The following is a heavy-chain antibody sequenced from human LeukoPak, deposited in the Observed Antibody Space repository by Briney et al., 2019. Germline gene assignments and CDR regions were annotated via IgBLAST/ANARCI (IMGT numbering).Heavy chain of an antibody. CDR1: GFTFSSYA. CDR3: AKLGGSGSYYNSEIGVAGMDV. D-gene: IGHD3-10*01. J-gene: IGHJ6*02. Sequence: GGSLRLSCAASGFTFSSYAMSWVRQAPGKGLEWVSAISGSGGSTYYADSVKGRFTISRDNSKNTLYLQMNSLRAEDTAVYYCAKLGGSGSYYNSEIGVAGMDVWGQGTTVTVSS. CDR2: ISGSGGST. V-gene: IGHV3-23*01.